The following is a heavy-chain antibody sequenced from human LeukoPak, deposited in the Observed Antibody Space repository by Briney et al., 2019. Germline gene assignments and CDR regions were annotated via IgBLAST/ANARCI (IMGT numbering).Heavy chain of an antibody. V-gene: IGHV3-30*02. CDR1: GFTFSNSG. J-gene: IGHJ4*02. D-gene: IGHD6-13*01. CDR3: ATSGRSSSWYVDY. Sequence: HPGGSLRLSCAASGFTFSNSGMHWVRQAPGKGLEWVALLRFDGSDTYYADSVKGRFTISRDTSKNTLYLQVNSLRAEDTAVYYCATSGRSSSWYVDYWGQGTLVTVSS. CDR2: LRFDGSDT.